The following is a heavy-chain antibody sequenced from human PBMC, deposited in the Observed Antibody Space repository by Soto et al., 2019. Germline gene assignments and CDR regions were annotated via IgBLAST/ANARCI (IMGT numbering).Heavy chain of an antibody. CDR2: IKSKTDGGTT. V-gene: IGHV3-15*01. Sequence: PGGSLRLSCAASGFTFSNAWMSWVRQAPGKGLEWVGRIKSKTDGGTTDYAAPVKGRFTISRDDSKNTLYLQMNSLKTEDTAVYYCTTHAVYDFWSGLIDYWGQRTRVTVSS. J-gene: IGHJ4*02. CDR1: GFTFSNAW. CDR3: TTHAVYDFWSGLIDY. D-gene: IGHD3-3*01.